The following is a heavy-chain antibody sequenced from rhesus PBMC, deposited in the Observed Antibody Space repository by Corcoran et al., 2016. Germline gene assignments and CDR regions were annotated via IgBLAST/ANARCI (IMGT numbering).Heavy chain of an antibody. Sequence: QVTLKESGPALVKPTQTLTLTCTFSGFSLTPSGMGVGWIRQPPGKALEWLALIYWEDDKRYSTSLKSRLNISKDTAKNQVVLTMTNMDPVDTATYYCAWGGNTVMFDYWGQGVLVTVSS. V-gene: IGHV2-174*01. CDR3: AWGGNTVMFDY. CDR1: GFSLTPSGMG. CDR2: IYWEDDK. D-gene: IGHD4-23*01. J-gene: IGHJ4*01.